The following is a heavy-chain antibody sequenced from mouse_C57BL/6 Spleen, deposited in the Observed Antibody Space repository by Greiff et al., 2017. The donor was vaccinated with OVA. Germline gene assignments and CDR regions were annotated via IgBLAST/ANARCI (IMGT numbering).Heavy chain of an antibody. CDR3: ARHEEEGYGSSPAWFAY. CDR1: GYTFTEYT. V-gene: IGHV1-62-2*01. J-gene: IGHJ3*01. CDR2: FYPGSGSI. D-gene: IGHD1-1*01. Sequence: VKLVESGAELVKPGASVKLSCKASGYTFTEYTIHWVKQRSGQGLEWIGWFYPGSGSIKYNEKFKDKATLTADKSSSTVYMELSRLTSEDSAVYFCARHEEEGYGSSPAWFAYWGQGTLVTVSA.